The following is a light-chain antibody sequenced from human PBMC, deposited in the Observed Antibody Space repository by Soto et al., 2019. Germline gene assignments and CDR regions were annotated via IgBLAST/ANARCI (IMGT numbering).Light chain of an antibody. Sequence: QSALTQPPSASGSPGQSVTISCTGTSSDVGGYNFVSWYQQHPGKAPKLMIYEVSERPSGVPDRFSGSKSGNTASLTVSGLEAEDEADYYCSSYGGSSILVFGGGTKLTVL. CDR1: SSDVGGYNF. CDR2: EVS. CDR3: SSYGGSSILV. J-gene: IGLJ2*01. V-gene: IGLV2-8*01.